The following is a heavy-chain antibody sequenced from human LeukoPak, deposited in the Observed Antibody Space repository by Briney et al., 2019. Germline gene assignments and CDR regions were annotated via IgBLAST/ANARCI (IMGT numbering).Heavy chain of an antibody. CDR2: IYTSGST. V-gene: IGHV4-4*07. J-gene: IGHJ3*02. D-gene: IGHD3-3*01. CDR1: GGSISSYY. Sequence: SETLSLTCTVPGGSISSYYWSWIRQPAGKGLEWIGRIYTSGSTNYNPSLKSRVTMSVDTSKNQFSLKLSSVTAADTAVYYCARDNYDFWSGFGAFDIWGQGTMVTVSS. CDR3: ARDNYDFWSGFGAFDI.